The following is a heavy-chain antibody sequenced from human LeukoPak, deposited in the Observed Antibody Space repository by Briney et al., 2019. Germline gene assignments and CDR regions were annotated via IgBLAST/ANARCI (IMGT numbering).Heavy chain of an antibody. V-gene: IGHV1-2*02. Sequence: ASVKVSCMASGYTFTSYDINWVRQATGQGLEWMGWINPNSGGTNYAQKFQGRVTMTRDTSISTAYMELSRLRSDDTAVYYCASSTYYYGSGSYYSYWGQGTLVTVSS. D-gene: IGHD3-10*01. CDR2: INPNSGGT. CDR1: GYTFTSYD. J-gene: IGHJ4*02. CDR3: ASSTYYYGSGSYYSY.